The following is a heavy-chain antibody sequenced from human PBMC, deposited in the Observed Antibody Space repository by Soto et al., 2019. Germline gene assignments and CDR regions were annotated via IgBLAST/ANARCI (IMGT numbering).Heavy chain of an antibody. D-gene: IGHD3-10*01. CDR1: GYTFNSYG. CDR2: ISAYNGNR. J-gene: IGHJ6*02. Sequence: ASVKVSCKASGYTFNSYGISWVRQAPGQGLEWMGWISAYNGNRNYAQKFQGRVTMTTDTSTSTAYMELRSLRSDDTAVYYCAKMEVWFGELTSYYYYYGMDVWGQGTTVTVSS. V-gene: IGHV1-18*01. CDR3: AKMEVWFGELTSYYYYYGMDV.